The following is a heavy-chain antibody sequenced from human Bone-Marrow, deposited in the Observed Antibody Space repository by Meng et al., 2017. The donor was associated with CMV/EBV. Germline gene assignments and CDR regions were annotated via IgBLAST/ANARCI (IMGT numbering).Heavy chain of an antibody. CDR3: ARVMESAHDY. D-gene: IGHD3-3*01. V-gene: IGHV1-18*01. J-gene: IGHJ4*02. CDR2: FNAYNGHT. CDR1: GYTFSSYG. Sequence: VHKPCAEVKVSCKAFGYTFSSYGISWVRQAPGQGLEWMGRFNAYNGHTNYGPKLQGRVTMTTDTSTSTAYMELRSLRSYDPAMYYCARVMESAHDYWGQGTLFTVSS.